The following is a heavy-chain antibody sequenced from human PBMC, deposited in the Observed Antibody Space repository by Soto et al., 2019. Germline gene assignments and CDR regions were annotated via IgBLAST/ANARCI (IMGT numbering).Heavy chain of an antibody. CDR3: AKAGNLLWFGELLDFDY. CDR1: GFTFSSYA. D-gene: IGHD3-10*01. CDR2: ISGSGGST. Sequence: EVQLLESGGGLVQPGGSLRLSCAASGFTFSSYAMSWVRQAPGKGLEWVSAISGSGGSTYYADSVKGRFTISRDNSKNTLYLQMNSLSAEDTAVYYCAKAGNLLWFGELLDFDYWGQGTLVTVSS. J-gene: IGHJ4*02. V-gene: IGHV3-23*01.